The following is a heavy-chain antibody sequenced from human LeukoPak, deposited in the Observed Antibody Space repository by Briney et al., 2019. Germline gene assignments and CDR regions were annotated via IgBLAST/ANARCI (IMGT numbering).Heavy chain of an antibody. V-gene: IGHV3-9*01. J-gene: IGHJ4*02. CDR2: ISWNSGSI. Sequence: PGGSLRLSCAASGFTFDDYAMHWVRQAPGKGLEWVSGISWNSGSIGYADSVKGRFTISRDNAKNSLYLQMNSLRAEDTAVYYCARGKSGYCSGGSCRHYFDYWGQGTLVTVSS. CDR3: ARGKSGYCSGGSCRHYFDY. CDR1: GFTFDDYA. D-gene: IGHD2-15*01.